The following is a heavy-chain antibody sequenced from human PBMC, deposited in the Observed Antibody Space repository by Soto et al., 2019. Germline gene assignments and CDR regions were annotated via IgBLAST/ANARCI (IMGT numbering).Heavy chain of an antibody. D-gene: IGHD3-3*01. CDR1: GFTFSSYS. J-gene: IGHJ6*02. V-gene: IGHV3-48*02. CDR3: ASSPSIRFGRKADPYGMDV. CDR2: ISSSSSTI. Sequence: PGGSLRLSCAASGFTFSSYSMNWVRQAPGKGLEWVSYISSSSSTIYYADSVKGRFTISRDNAKNSLYLQMNSLRDEDTAVYYCASSPSIRFGRKADPYGMDVWGQGTTVTVSS.